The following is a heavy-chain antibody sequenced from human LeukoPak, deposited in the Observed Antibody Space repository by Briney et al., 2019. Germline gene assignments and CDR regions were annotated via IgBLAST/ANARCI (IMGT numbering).Heavy chain of an antibody. J-gene: IGHJ6*02. D-gene: IGHD6-19*01. CDR3: ARGQWLADYYYYGMDV. CDR2: IYTSGST. CDR1: GGSISSYY. Sequence: SETLSLTCTVSGGSISSYYWSWIRQPAGKGLEWIGRIYTSGSTNYNPSLKSRVTMSVDTSKNQFSLKLSSVTAADTAVYYCARGQWLADYYYYGMDVWGQGTTVTVSS. V-gene: IGHV4-4*07.